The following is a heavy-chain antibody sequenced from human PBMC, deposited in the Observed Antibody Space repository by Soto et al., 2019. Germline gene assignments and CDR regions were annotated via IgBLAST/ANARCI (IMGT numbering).Heavy chain of an antibody. CDR3: ARVGGDYYGMDV. J-gene: IGHJ6*02. Sequence: GGSLRLSCAASGFTFSDYYMSWIRQAPGKGLEWVSYISSSSSYTNYADSVKGRFTISRDNAKNSLHLQMNSLRAEDTAVYYCARVGGDYYGMDVWGQGTTVTVSS. CDR1: GFTFSDYY. CDR2: ISSSSSYT. V-gene: IGHV3-11*05.